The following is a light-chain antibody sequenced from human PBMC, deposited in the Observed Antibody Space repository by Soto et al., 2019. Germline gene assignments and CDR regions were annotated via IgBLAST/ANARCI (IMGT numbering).Light chain of an antibody. Sequence: SVLTQPASVSGSPGQSITISCTGTSSDVGGYNYVSWYQHHPGKTPKLMIYEVSNRPSGVSNRFSGSKSGNTASLTISGLQAEDEADYYCSSYTSDSSVYVLGTGTKLTVL. CDR1: SSDVGGYNY. CDR2: EVS. V-gene: IGLV2-14*01. J-gene: IGLJ1*01. CDR3: SSYTSDSSVYV.